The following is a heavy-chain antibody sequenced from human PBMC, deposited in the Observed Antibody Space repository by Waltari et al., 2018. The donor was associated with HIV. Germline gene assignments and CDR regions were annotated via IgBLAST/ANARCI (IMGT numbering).Heavy chain of an antibody. CDR2: IRGGDET. V-gene: IGHV3-23*01. J-gene: IGHJ3*01. CDR3: VKDSGRAADVFDL. CDR1: GFIFTDFA. Sequence: QLLESGGGLVEPGGSLRLSCAASGFIFTDFAMDWVRQAPGKGLEWVSAIRGGDETFYADSVKGRFTISRDNSKNTLYLQMNSLRADDAAVYYCVKDSGRAADVFDLWGQGTMVTVSS. D-gene: IGHD3-10*01.